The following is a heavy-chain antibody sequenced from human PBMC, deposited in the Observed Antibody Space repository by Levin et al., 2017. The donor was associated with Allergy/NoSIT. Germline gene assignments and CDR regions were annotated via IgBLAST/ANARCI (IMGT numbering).Heavy chain of an antibody. D-gene: IGHD2-21*01. V-gene: IGHV3-11*03. Sequence: PGGSLRLSCAASGFTFSDYSMNWIRQTPDKGLEWVSNIDTSSSFTYYADSVKGRFTISRDNTKNLLFLQMDSLRAEDTAVYFCASGGGASDYWGQGTLVTVSS. CDR1: GFTFSDYS. CDR3: ASGGGASDY. CDR2: IDTSSSFT. J-gene: IGHJ4*02.